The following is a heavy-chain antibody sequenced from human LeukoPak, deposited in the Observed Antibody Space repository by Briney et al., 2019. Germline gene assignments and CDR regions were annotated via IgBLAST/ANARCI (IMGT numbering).Heavy chain of an antibody. Sequence: SETLSLTCTVSGGSITNSYWNWIRQSPGKGLEWIGYINYSGSTNYNPSLKSRVTISVDTSKNQFSLKLSSVTAADTAVYFCARDPLSTDDFDIWGQGTMVTVSS. V-gene: IGHV4-59*01. CDR2: INYSGST. CDR1: GGSITNSY. J-gene: IGHJ3*02. CDR3: ARDPLSTDDFDI.